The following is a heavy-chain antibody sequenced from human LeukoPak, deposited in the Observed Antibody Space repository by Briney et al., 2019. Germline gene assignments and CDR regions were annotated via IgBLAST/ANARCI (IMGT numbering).Heavy chain of an antibody. J-gene: IGHJ4*02. CDR1: GDSVSSVTDY. Sequence: SETLSLTCTVAGDSVSSVTDYWAWIRQPPGKGLEWIASADYSGGTYYNPSLESRVAISADMSKKQISLTLTSVTGADTAVYYCARGNWQQYFDYWGQGTLVTVSS. CDR2: ADYSGGT. D-gene: IGHD6-13*01. CDR3: ARGNWQQYFDY. V-gene: IGHV4-39*07.